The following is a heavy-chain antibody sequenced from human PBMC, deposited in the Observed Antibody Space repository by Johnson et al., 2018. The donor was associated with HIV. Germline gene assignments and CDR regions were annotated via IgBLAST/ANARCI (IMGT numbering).Heavy chain of an antibody. CDR3: ARAGSSPAANDAFDI. CDR1: GFTFSSYA. Sequence: VQLVESGGGLVQPGGSLRLSCAVSGFTFSSYAMSWVRQSPGKGLAWVSAVSGSGTGTYYADSVKGRVTISRDNSKNTLYLQMNSLRAGDTAVYYCARAGSSPAANDAFDIWGQGTMVTVSS. V-gene: IGHV3-23*04. CDR2: VSGSGTGT. J-gene: IGHJ3*02. D-gene: IGHD6-13*01.